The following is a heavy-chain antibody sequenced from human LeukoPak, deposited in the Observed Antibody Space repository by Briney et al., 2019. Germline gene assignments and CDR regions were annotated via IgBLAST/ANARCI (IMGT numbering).Heavy chain of an antibody. CDR3: ARDAYSIAE. D-gene: IGHD3-16*01. CDR1: GFIFSNYW. Sequence: RGSLRLSCAASGFIFSNYWMHWVRQAPGKGLVWVSLIHSDGGTTNYADSVKGRFTISRDNAKNTLYLQMNSLRVEDTAVYYCARDAYSIAEWGQGTLVTVSS. J-gene: IGHJ4*02. CDR2: IHSDGGTT. V-gene: IGHV3-74*01.